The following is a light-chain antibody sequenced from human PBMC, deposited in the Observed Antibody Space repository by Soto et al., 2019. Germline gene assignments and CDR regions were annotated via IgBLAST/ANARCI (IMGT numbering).Light chain of an antibody. CDR1: QSVSSSY. CDR3: QQYYSYPFT. V-gene: IGKV3D-7*01. Sequence: PGEGAALACKASQSVSSSYIAWYQQRPGQTPSLLIYGASTRATGIPDRFSGSGSGTDFTLTISCLQSEDFATFYCQQYYSYPFTFGQGTRLEI. CDR2: GAS. J-gene: IGKJ5*01.